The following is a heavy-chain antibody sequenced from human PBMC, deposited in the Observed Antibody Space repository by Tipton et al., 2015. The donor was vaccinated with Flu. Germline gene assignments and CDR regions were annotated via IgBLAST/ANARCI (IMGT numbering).Heavy chain of an antibody. CDR1: GASISSGDYY. D-gene: IGHD5-12*01. J-gene: IGHJ5*02. Sequence: GASISSGDYYWGWIRQHPGKGLEWIGYTRYSGITSHDPSLKSRVTISLDTSKNQCSLQMSSVTAADTAVYYCARVAYSGYEFDLWGQGTLVTVSS. V-gene: IGHV4-31*02. CDR2: TRYSGIT. CDR3: ARVAYSGYEFDL.